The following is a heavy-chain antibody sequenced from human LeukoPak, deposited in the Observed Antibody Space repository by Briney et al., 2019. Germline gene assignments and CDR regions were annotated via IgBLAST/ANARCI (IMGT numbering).Heavy chain of an antibody. J-gene: IGHJ4*02. Sequence: GASVKVSCMASGYTFTDYYIHWVRQAPGQGLEWMGRINPNSGGTNNAQKFQGRLTMTRDTSITTAYMELSGLRSDDTAVYYCARGEWLLRYWGQGTLVTVSS. CDR3: ARGEWLLRY. V-gene: IGHV1-2*06. CDR2: INPNSGGT. D-gene: IGHD2-15*01. CDR1: GYTFTDYY.